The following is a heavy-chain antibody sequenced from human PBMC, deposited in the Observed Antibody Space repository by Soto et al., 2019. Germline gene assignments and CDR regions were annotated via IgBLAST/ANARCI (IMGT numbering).Heavy chain of an antibody. CDR2: ITTTSSTM. Sequence: PGGSLRLSSTPSGFIFSDYSMNWVRQAPGKGLEWISYITTTSSTMYYADSVKGRFTISRDNAKNSLYLQMNSLRDEDTAVYYCARDSSGRQYYGMDVWGQGTTVPVSS. J-gene: IGHJ6*02. CDR3: ARDSSGRQYYGMDV. V-gene: IGHV3-48*02. D-gene: IGHD3-22*01. CDR1: GFIFSDYS.